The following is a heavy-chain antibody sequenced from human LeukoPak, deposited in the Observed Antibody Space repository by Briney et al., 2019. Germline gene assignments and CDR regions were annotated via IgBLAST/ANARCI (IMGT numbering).Heavy chain of an antibody. CDR3: ASQHHDSSGYYYSGDWFDP. Sequence: SVKVSCKASGGTFSSYAISWVRQAPGQGLEWMGGIIPIFGTANYAQKFQGRVTITADESTSTAYMELSSLRSEDTAVYYCASQHHDSSGYYYSGDWFDPWGQGTLVTVSS. D-gene: IGHD3-22*01. J-gene: IGHJ5*02. CDR1: GGTFSSYA. V-gene: IGHV1-69*13. CDR2: IIPIFGTA.